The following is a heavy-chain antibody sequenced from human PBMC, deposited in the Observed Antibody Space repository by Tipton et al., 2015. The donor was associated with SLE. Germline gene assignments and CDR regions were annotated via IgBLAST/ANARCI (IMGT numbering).Heavy chain of an antibody. CDR1: GGSISSYY. J-gene: IGHJ3*02. CDR3: ARGYYYDSSGVGAFDT. CDR2: IYYSGST. Sequence: TLSLTCTVSGGSISSYYWSWIRQPPGKGLEWIGYIYYSGSTNYNPSLKSRVTISVDTSKNQFSLKLSSVTAADTAVYSCARGYYYDSSGVGAFDTWGQGTMVTVSS. D-gene: IGHD3-22*01. V-gene: IGHV4-59*01.